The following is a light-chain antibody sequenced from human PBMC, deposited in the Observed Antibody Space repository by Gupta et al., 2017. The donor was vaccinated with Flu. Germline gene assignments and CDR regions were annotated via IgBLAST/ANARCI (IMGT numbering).Light chain of an antibody. CDR3: QQYYTTPWT. V-gene: IGKV4-1*01. J-gene: IGKJ1*01. CDR2: WAS. Sequence: SLGKRATINCKSSQNVLYISNNKNYLAWYQQRPGQPPKLLISWASTRESGVPDRFSGSGSGTDFTLTISSLQAEDVAVYYCQQYYTTPWTFGQGTSVAIK. CDR1: QNVLYISNNKNY.